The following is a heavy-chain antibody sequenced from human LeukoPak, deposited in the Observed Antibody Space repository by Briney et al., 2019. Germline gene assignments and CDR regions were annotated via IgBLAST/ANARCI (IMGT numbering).Heavy chain of an antibody. V-gene: IGHV3-53*01. CDR3: AKEEQQFDYFDY. J-gene: IGHJ4*02. CDR1: GFTVSSSN. D-gene: IGHD6-6*01. Sequence: GGSLRLSCSASGFTVSSSNMNWVRQAPGKGLEWISVIYSGGSTHYADSVKGRFTISRDNSKNTLFLQMNSLRAVDTAVYYCAKEEQQFDYFDYWGQGTLVTVSS. CDR2: IYSGGST.